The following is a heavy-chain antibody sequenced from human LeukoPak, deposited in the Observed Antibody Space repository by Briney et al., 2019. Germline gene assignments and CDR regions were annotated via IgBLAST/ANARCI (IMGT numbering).Heavy chain of an antibody. CDR3: ARLRIETEMATISGASDI. CDR2: IYYSGST. V-gene: IGHV4-30-4*08. D-gene: IGHD5-24*01. Sequence: KASETLSLTCTVSGGSISSGDYYWSWIRQPPGKGLEWIGYIYYSGSTNYNPSLKSRVTVSVDTSKNQFSLKLSSVTAADTAVYYCARLRIETEMATISGASDIWGQGTMVTVSS. CDR1: GGSISSGDYY. J-gene: IGHJ3*02.